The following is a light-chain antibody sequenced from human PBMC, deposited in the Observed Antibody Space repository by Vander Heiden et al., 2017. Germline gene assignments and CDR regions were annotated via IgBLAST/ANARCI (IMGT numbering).Light chain of an antibody. J-gene: IGKJ1*01. V-gene: IGKV1-27*01. CDR3: QKYNSAPRT. CDR1: QGISNY. CDR2: AAS. Sequence: DIQMTPSPSSLSASVGDRVTITCRASQGISNYLAWYQQKPGKVPKLLIYAASTLQSGVASRFSGSGSGTDFTLTISSLQPEDVATYYCQKYNSAPRTFGQGTKVEIK.